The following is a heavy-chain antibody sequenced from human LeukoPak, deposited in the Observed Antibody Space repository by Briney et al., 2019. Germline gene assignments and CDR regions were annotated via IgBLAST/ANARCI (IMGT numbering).Heavy chain of an antibody. Sequence: GGSLRLSCAASGFTFSSYWMHWVRQAPGKGLEWVAFIRYDGSNKYYADSVKGRFTISRDNSKNTLYLQMNSLRAEDTAVYYCAKDSGEQQLIVFDYWGQGTLVTVSS. CDR2: IRYDGSNK. D-gene: IGHD6-13*01. CDR1: GFTFSSYW. V-gene: IGHV3-30*02. CDR3: AKDSGEQQLIVFDY. J-gene: IGHJ4*02.